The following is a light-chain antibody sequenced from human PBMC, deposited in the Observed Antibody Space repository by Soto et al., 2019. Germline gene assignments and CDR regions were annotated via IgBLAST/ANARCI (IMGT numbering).Light chain of an antibody. CDR1: QSVTSSY. CDR3: QQYGSALPIT. J-gene: IGKJ5*01. V-gene: IGKV3-20*01. Sequence: LVLTQSPGTLSLSPGERATLSCRASQSVTSSYLAWYQQKPGQAPRLLIYGASSRATGIPDRFSGSGSGTDFSLTISRLEPEDFAVYYCQQYGSALPITFGQGTRLEI. CDR2: GAS.